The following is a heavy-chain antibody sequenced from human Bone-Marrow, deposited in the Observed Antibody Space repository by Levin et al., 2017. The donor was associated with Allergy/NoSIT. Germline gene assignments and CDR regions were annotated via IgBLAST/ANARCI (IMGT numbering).Heavy chain of an antibody. CDR2: ISSSGTTK. J-gene: IGHJ2*01. CDR3: ARDKSSDGVTPDWYFDL. CDR1: GFTFSSYE. D-gene: IGHD2-21*02. V-gene: IGHV3-48*03. Sequence: PSETLSLTCAASGFTFSSYEMNWVRQAPGKGLEWISYISSSGTTKYYADSVKGRFTISSKTSVYLQMNSLRAEDTAIYYCARDKSSDGVTPDWYFDLWGRGTLVTVSS.